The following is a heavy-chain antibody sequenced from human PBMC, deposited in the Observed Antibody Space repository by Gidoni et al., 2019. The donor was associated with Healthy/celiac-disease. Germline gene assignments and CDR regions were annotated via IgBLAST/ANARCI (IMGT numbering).Heavy chain of an antibody. J-gene: IGHJ4*02. CDR2: IWYDGSNK. CDR1: GFTFSSYG. CDR3: ARSTVSSWYPFDY. Sequence: QVQLVESGGGVVQPGRSLRLSCAASGFTFSSYGMHWVRQAPGKGLEWVAVIWYDGSNKYYADSVKGRFTISRDNSKNTLYLQMNSLRAEDTAVYYCARSTVSSWYPFDYWGQGTLVTVSS. V-gene: IGHV3-33*01. D-gene: IGHD6-13*01.